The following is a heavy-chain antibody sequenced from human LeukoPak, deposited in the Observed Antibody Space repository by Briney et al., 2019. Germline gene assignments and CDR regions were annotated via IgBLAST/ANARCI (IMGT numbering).Heavy chain of an antibody. CDR1: GYSISSGYY. D-gene: IGHD1-1*01. V-gene: IGHV4-30-4*08. CDR2: IYYSGTT. J-gene: IGHJ5*02. Sequence: KPSETPSLTCSVSGYSISSGYYWSWIRQPPGKGLEWIGYIYYSGTTYYNPSLRGRVTVSVDTSKNQFSLKLNSVTAADTAVYYCARAVQASLQPRFDPWGQGTXATXXS. CDR3: ARAVQASLQPRFDP.